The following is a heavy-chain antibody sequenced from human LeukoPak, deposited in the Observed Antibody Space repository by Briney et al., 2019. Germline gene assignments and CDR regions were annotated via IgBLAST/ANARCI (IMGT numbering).Heavy chain of an antibody. Sequence: ASVKVSCKASGYTFIGYYMHWVRQAPGQGLEWMGWINPNSGGTGYAQKFQGRVTMTGDTSTSTLYMDLSSLRSDDTAVYYCARASSWYSYGMDVWGQGTTVSVSS. CDR3: ARASSWYSYGMDV. D-gene: IGHD6-13*01. J-gene: IGHJ6*02. CDR2: INPNSGGT. CDR1: GYTFIGYY. V-gene: IGHV1-2*02.